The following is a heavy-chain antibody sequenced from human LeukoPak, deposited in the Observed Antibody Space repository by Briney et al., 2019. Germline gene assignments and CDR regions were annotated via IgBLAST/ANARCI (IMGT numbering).Heavy chain of an antibody. CDR1: GGSISSYY. D-gene: IGHD6-19*01. Sequence: PSETLSLTCTVSGGSISSYYWSWIRQPPGKGLEWIGYIYYSGSTNYNPSLKSRVTISVDTSKNQFSLKLSSVTAADTAVYYCARHPIPKYSSGWYYFDYWGQGTLVTVPS. J-gene: IGHJ4*02. CDR3: ARHPIPKYSSGWYYFDY. CDR2: IYYSGST. V-gene: IGHV4-59*08.